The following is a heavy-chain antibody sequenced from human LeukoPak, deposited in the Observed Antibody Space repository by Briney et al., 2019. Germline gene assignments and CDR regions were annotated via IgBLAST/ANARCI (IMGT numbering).Heavy chain of an antibody. CDR1: GLTFSSYA. D-gene: IGHD1-1*01. J-gene: IGHJ5*02. Sequence: GGSLRLSCAASGLTFSSYAMSWVRQAPGKGLEWVSAISGSGGSTYYADSVKGRFTISRDNSKNTLYLQMNSLRAEDTAVYYCATHPNEGNWFDPWGQGTLVTVSS. CDR3: ATHPNEGNWFDP. V-gene: IGHV3-23*01. CDR2: ISGSGGST.